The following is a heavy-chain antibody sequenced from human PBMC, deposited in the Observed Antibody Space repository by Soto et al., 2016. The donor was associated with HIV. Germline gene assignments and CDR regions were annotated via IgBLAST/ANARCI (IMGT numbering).Heavy chain of an antibody. CDR1: EFTFDDYG. CDR2: INWYGERT. Sequence: EVQLVASGGGVVRPGGSLRLSCVASEFTFDDYGMSWVRQVPGKGLEWVSGINWYGERTAFADSVKGRFTISRDNGRNSLYLQLNRLRVEDTALYYCARDRYGGSGSGWYRPKSFDHWSQGTLVTVAS. J-gene: IGHJ4*02. CDR3: ARDRYGGSGSGWYRPKSFDH. D-gene: IGHD6-19*01. V-gene: IGHV3-20*04.